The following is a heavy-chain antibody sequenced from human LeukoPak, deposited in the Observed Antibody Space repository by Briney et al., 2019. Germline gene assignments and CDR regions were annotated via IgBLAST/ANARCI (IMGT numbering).Heavy chain of an antibody. CDR3: ATWGVATNYFDY. D-gene: IGHD5-12*01. CDR1: GGSISSSSYY. V-gene: IGHV4-39*01. J-gene: IGHJ4*02. CDR2: IYYSGST. Sequence: TLSLTCTVSGGSISSSSYYWGWIRQPPGKGLEWIGSIYYSGSTYYNQSLKSRITISVDTAKNKFSLKLSSVTAADTAVYYCATWGVATNYFDYWGQGTLVTVSS.